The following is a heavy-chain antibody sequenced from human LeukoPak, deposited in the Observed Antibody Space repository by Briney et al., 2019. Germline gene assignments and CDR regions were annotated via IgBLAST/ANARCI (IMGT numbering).Heavy chain of an antibody. J-gene: IGHJ4*02. D-gene: IGHD3-22*01. CDR2: ISWNSDSI. V-gene: IGHV3-9*01. Sequence: GGSLRLSCAASGFTFGDYAMHWVRQAPGKGLEWVSGISWNSDSIGYADSVKGRFTISRDNAKNSLYLQMNSLRAEDTAFYYCAKVISGNYYDSSGYYSDWGQGTLVTVSS. CDR1: GFTFGDYA. CDR3: AKVISGNYYDSSGYYSD.